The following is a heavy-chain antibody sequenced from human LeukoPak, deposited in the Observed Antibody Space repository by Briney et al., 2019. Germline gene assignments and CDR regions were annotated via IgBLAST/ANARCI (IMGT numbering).Heavy chain of an antibody. D-gene: IGHD2-15*01. V-gene: IGHV1-18*01. CDR2: ISAYNGNT. CDR1: GYTFTING. CDR3: ARRSSPHSQASCTGGNCYYFFFDF. Sequence: ASVKLSCNATGYTFTINGNSWIRQAPGPGLELMGLISAYNGNTNYAQNVLGRVTMTTDTSTSTAYMELRSLISDDTAAYYYARRSSPHSQASCTGGNCYYFFFDFGGRGTPVTVS. J-gene: IGHJ4*02.